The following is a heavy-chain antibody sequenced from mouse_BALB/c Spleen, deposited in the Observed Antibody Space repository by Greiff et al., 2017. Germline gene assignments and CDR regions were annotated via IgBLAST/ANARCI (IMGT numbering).Heavy chain of an antibody. J-gene: IGHJ4*01. D-gene: IGHD1-1*01. CDR3: ARRDFTTVVATDAMDD. V-gene: IGHV1-9*01. CDR1: GYTFSSYW. Sequence: VQLQQSGAELMKPGASVKISCKATGYTFSSYWIAWVKQRPGHGLEWIGEILPGSGSTNYNEKFKGKATFTADTSSNTAYMQLSSLTSEDSAVYYCARRDFTTVVATDAMDDWGQGTSVTVSS. CDR2: ILPGSGST.